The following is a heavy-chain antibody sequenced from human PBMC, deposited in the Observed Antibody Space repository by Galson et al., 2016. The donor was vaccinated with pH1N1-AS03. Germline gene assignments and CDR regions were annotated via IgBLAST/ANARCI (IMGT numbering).Heavy chain of an antibody. CDR2: VYYSGNT. V-gene: IGHV4-39*01. CDR1: GGSSSSISYY. CDR3: ARLDSSGWYSVDY. Sequence: SETLSLTCTVSGGSSSSISYYWGWIRQSPGMGLEWIGSVYYSGNTFNNPSLKSRATISVDTSKTQFSLKLTSVTTADTAVYYCARLDSSGWYSVDYWGQVNMVIVSS. J-gene: IGHJ4*02. D-gene: IGHD6-19*01.